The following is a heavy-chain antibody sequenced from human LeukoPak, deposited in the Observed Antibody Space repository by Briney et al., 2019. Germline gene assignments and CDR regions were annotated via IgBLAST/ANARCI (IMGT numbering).Heavy chain of an antibody. J-gene: IGHJ4*02. CDR1: AGSISSYY. D-gene: IGHD6-13*01. V-gene: IGHV4-59*01. Sequence: SETLSLTCTVSAGSISSYYWSWIRQPPGKGLEWIGYIYYSGSAHYTPSLKSRVTLSVDTSKNQFSLTLSSVTAADTAVYYCARVDRSSWPFYFDYWGQGILVTAS. CDR3: ARVDRSSWPFYFDY. CDR2: IYYSGSA.